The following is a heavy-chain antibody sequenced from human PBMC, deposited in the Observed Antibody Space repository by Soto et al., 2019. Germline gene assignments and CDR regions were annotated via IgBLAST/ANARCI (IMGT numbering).Heavy chain of an antibody. CDR2: IYYSGST. D-gene: IGHD6-19*01. Sequence: SETLSLTFTVSGGSISSYYWSWIRQPPGKGLEWIGSIYYSGSTYYNPSLKSRVTISVDTSKNQFSLKLSSVTAADTAVYYCARLTGYSSGGVYWGQGTLVTVSS. J-gene: IGHJ4*02. CDR1: GGSISSYY. V-gene: IGHV4-59*05. CDR3: ARLTGYSSGGVY.